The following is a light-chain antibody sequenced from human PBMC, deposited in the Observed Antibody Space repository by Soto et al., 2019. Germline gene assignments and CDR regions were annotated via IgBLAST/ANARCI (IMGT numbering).Light chain of an antibody. CDR2: DNN. Sequence: QSVLTQPPSVSAAPGQKVTISCSGSNSDIANHYISWYQQLPGTAPKLLIYDNNRRPSGIPERFSASKSGSSATLAITGLQTGDEADYFCGIWATTRYVFGTGTKLTVL. CDR3: GIWATTRYV. J-gene: IGLJ1*01. V-gene: IGLV1-51*01. CDR1: NSDIANHY.